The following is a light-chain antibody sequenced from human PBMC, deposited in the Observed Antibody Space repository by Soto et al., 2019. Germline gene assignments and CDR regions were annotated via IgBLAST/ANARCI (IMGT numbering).Light chain of an antibody. J-gene: IGKJ1*01. CDR2: DAF. V-gene: IGKV3-20*01. CDR3: QQYGRSPT. Sequence: EIVLTQSPGPLSLSPGERATLSCRDSQSINTYLAWYQQNHGQAPRLLIYDAFSRATGITDRFSGSGSGTDFTLTISRLEPEDFAVYYCQQYGRSPTFGQGTKVDIK. CDR1: QSINTY.